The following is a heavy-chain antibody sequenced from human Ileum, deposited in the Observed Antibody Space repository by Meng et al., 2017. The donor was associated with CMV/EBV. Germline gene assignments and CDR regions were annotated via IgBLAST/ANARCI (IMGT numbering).Heavy chain of an antibody. CDR1: GFTSKSYS. D-gene: IGHD5-18*01. CDR2: ISGTGSTI. Sequence: GESLKISCAASGFTSKSYSMNWVRQAAGKGLEWISYISGTGSTIHYADSVKGRFTISRDNAKDTLYLDMNRLRAEDTAVYYCARDPPPSGYGYRGDLDVWGQGTTVTVSS. V-gene: IGHV3-48*04. J-gene: IGHJ6*02. CDR3: ARDPPPSGYGYRGDLDV.